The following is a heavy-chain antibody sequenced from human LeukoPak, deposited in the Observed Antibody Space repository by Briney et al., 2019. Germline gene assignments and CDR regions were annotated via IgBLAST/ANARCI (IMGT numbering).Heavy chain of an antibody. D-gene: IGHD1-26*01. Sequence: PSETLSLTCTVSGGSISSGSYYWSWIRQPAGKGLEWIGRIYTSGSTNYNPSLKSRVTISVDTSKNQFSLKLSSVTAADTAVYYCARDSRLWFGGSYAFDYWGQGTLVTVSS. CDR3: ARDSRLWFGGSYAFDY. V-gene: IGHV4-61*02. CDR2: IYTSGST. CDR1: GGSISSGSYY. J-gene: IGHJ4*02.